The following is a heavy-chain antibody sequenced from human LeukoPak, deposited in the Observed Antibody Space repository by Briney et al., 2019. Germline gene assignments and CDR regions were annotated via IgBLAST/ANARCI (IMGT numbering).Heavy chain of an antibody. CDR2: IYSDGNT. Sequence: HPGGSLRLSCAASGFGVTDNYMNWVRQAPGKGLEWVSIIYSDGNTYYAGSVKGRFTTSRDNSKNTVDLQMNSLAAADTAVYFCARDPGFDYGFDYWGRGTLVTVSS. CDR3: ARDPGFDYGFDY. V-gene: IGHV3-53*01. J-gene: IGHJ4*02. CDR1: GFGVTDNY. D-gene: IGHD3-10*01.